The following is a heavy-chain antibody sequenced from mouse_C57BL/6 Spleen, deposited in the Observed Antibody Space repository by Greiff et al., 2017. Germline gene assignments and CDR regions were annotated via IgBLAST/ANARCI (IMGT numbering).Heavy chain of an antibody. J-gene: IGHJ4*01. CDR1: GFTFSSYA. Sequence: EVKLMESGEGLVKPGGSLKLSCAASGFTFSSYAMSWVRQTPEKRLEWVAYISSGGDYIYYADTVKGRFTISRDNARNTLYLQMSSLKSEDTAMYYCTRAPLYDQYYYAMDYWGQGTSVTVSS. CDR3: TRAPLYDQYYYAMDY. CDR2: ISSGGDYI. V-gene: IGHV5-9-1*02. D-gene: IGHD2-3*01.